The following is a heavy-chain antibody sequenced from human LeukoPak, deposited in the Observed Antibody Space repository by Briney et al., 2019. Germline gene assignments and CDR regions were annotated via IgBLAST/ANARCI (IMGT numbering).Heavy chain of an antibody. CDR1: GGSFSGYY. CDR3: ARLRMIRYFDWHDAFDI. D-gene: IGHD3-9*01. V-gene: IGHV4-34*01. CDR2: INHSGST. J-gene: IGHJ3*02. Sequence: SETLSLTCAVYGGSFSGYYWSWIRQPPGKGLEWIGEINHSGSTNYNPSLKSRVTISVDTSKNQFSLKLSSVTAADTAVYYCARLRMIRYFDWHDAFDIWGQGTMVAVSS.